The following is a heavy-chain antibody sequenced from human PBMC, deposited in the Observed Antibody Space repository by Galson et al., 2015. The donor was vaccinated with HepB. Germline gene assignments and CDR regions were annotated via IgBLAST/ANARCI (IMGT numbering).Heavy chain of an antibody. D-gene: IGHD6-19*01. CDR3: AKDLYLPTNGWYGYLDQ. CDR1: GFAFSSYA. J-gene: IGHJ4*02. Sequence: SLRLSCAASGFAFSSYAMHWVRQAPGKGLEWVALILNDGSYEYHADSVKGRFTISRDNSNNTLYLQMDSLRPEDTAVYFCAKDLYLPTNGWYGYLDQWGQGTRVTVSS. CDR2: ILNDGSYE. V-gene: IGHV3-30*18.